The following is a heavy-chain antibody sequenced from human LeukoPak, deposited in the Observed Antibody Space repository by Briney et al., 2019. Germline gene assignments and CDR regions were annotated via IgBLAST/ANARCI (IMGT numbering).Heavy chain of an antibody. CDR1: GYTFTGYY. D-gene: IGHD2-2*01. Sequence: VASVKVSCKASGYTFTGYYMHWVRQAPGQGHEWMGWINPNSGGTNYAQKFQGWVTMTRDTSISTAYMELSRLRSDDTAVYYCARDRVVPAAISYGMDVWGQGTTVTVSS. CDR2: INPNSGGT. J-gene: IGHJ6*02. V-gene: IGHV1-2*04. CDR3: ARDRVVPAAISYGMDV.